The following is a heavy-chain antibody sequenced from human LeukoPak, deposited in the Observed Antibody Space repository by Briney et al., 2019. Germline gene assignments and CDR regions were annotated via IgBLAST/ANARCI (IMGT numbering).Heavy chain of an antibody. D-gene: IGHD3-3*01. V-gene: IGHV1-46*01. CDR1: GYTFTSYY. Sequence: ASVKVSCKASGYTFTSYYMHWVRQAPGQGLEWMGIINASGGSTSYAQKFQGRVTMTRDTSTSTVYMELSSLRSEDTAVYYCARDLGPGRRYDFWSGYYNTKNRPISYFDYWGQGTLVTASS. CDR2: INASGGST. CDR3: ARDLGPGRRYDFWSGYYNTKNRPISYFDY. J-gene: IGHJ4*02.